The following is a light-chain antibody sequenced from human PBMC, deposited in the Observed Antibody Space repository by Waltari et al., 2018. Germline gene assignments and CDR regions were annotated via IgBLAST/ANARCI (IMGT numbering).Light chain of an antibody. J-gene: IGKJ2*01. CDR1: QSIADW. CDR2: KAS. V-gene: IGKV1-5*03. Sequence: DIQLTQSPSTLSASVGDRVTLTCRASQSIADWLAWYQQKPGKAPKLLIYKASSVDMGVPSRFSGSGSGTEFTLTISSLQPDDFATYHCQQYASYPYTFGQGTKLEIK. CDR3: QQYASYPYT.